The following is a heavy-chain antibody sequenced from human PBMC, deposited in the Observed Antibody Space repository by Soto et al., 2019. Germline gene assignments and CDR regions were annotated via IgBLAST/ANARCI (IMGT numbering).Heavy chain of an antibody. J-gene: IGHJ4*02. V-gene: IGHV3-21*01. D-gene: IGHD3-9*01. CDR1: GFTFSSYS. CDR3: AIGGYDILTGQKPDY. CDR2: ISSSSSYI. Sequence: GGSLRLSCAASGFTFSSYSMNWVRQAPGKGLEWVSSISSSSSYIYYADSVKGRFTISRDNAKNSLYLQMNSLRAEDTAVYYCAIGGYDILTGQKPDYWGQGTLVTFSS.